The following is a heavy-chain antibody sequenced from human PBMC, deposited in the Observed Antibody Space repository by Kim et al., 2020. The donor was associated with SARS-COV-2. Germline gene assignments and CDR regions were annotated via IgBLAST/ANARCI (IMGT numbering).Heavy chain of an antibody. V-gene: IGHV4-39*01. CDR2: IYYSGST. CDR1: GGSISSSSYY. J-gene: IGHJ4*02. Sequence: SETLSLTCTVSGGSISSSSYYWGWIRQPPGKGLEWIGSIYYSGSTYYNPSLKSRVTISVDTSKNQFSLKLSSVTAADTAVYYCARRPSAFRSGIDYWGQGTLVTVSS. CDR3: ARRPSAFRSGIDY. D-gene: IGHD1-26*01.